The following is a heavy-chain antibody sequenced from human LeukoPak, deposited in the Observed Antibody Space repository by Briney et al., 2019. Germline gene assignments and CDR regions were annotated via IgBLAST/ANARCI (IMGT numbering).Heavy chain of an antibody. CDR1: GFTFSSYS. Sequence: GGSLRLSCAASGFTFSSYSINWVRQAPGKGLEWVSSISSSSSYIYYADSVKGRFTISRDNAKNSLYLQMNSLRAEDTAVYYCARVTAVAGTSVGVDAWGQGILVTVS. CDR3: ARVTAVAGTSVGVDA. D-gene: IGHD6-19*01. CDR2: ISSSSSYI. J-gene: IGHJ4*02. V-gene: IGHV3-21*01.